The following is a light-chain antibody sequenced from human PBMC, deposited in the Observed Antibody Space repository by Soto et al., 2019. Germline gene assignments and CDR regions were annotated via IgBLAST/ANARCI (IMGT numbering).Light chain of an antibody. CDR2: GAS. J-gene: IGKJ2*01. Sequence: EIVLTQSPGTLSLSPGERATLSCRASQSVSSSYLAWYQQKPGQAPRLLIYGASSRATGIPDRFSGSGSGTDFTLTISRLEPEDFAVYYLQQYGSSPPMSTLVHGTKLELK. CDR1: QSVSSSY. V-gene: IGKV3-20*01. CDR3: QQYGSSPPMST.